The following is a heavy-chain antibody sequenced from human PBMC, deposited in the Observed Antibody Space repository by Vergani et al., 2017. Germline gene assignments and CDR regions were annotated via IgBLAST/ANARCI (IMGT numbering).Heavy chain of an antibody. J-gene: IGHJ3*02. D-gene: IGHD4-17*01. CDR1: GFTFTNFA. CDR2: ISGSGGFT. CDR3: ARGMTTETTDLDGFDI. V-gene: IGHV3-23*01. Sequence: EVQLLESGGNLVQPGGSLRLSCAASGFTFTNFAMTWVRQAPGEGLEWVSGISGSGGFTYYADSVKGRLTLTRDDSKNTLHLQMNSLRPEDTAVYYCARGMTTETTDLDGFDIWGQGTMVSVSS.